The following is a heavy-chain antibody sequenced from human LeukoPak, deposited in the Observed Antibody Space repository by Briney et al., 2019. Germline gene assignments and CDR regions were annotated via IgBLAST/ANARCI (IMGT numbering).Heavy chain of an antibody. D-gene: IGHD3-16*02. V-gene: IGHV1-2*06. Sequence: ASVKVSCKASGYTFTGYYMHWVRQAPGQGLEWMGRINPNSGGTNYAQKFQGRVTMTRDTSISTAYMELSRLRSDDTAVYYCARGTVSALTNWFDPWGQGTLVTVSS. CDR1: GYTFTGYY. CDR3: ARGTVSALTNWFDP. J-gene: IGHJ5*02. CDR2: INPNSGGT.